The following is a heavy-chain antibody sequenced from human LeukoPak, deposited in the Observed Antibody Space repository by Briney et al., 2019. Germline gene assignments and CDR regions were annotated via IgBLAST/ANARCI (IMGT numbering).Heavy chain of an antibody. CDR1: GGTFSSYA. J-gene: IGHJ4*02. Sequence: ASVKVSCKASGGTFSSYAISWVRQAPGQGLEWMGRIIPIFGTANYAQKFQGRVTITTDESTSTAYMELSSLRSEDTAVYYCARADSYGYIGVFDYWGQGTLVTVSS. CDR3: ARADSYGYIGVFDY. D-gene: IGHD5-18*01. CDR2: IIPIFGTA. V-gene: IGHV1-69*05.